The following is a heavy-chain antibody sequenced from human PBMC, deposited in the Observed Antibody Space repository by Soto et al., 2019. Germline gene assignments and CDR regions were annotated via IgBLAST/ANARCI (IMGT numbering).Heavy chain of an antibody. CDR2: IYSGGST. CDR3: GSSSRGGNAVYFGL. V-gene: IGHV3-53*02. Sequence: EVQLVETGGGVIQPGGSLRLSCAASGFTVSSNYMSWVRQAPGKALEWVSVIYSGGSTHYADSVKGRFTSSRDSSKNTLYLRMNSRRAEETAVYYFGSSSRGGNAVYFGLLGRGALVTVSS. J-gene: IGHJ2*01. CDR1: GFTVSSNY. D-gene: IGHD1-1*01.